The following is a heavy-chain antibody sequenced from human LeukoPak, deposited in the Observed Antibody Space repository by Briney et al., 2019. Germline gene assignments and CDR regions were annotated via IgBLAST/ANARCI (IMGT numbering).Heavy chain of an antibody. V-gene: IGHV4-59*08. D-gene: IGHD2-2*02. J-gene: IGHJ5*02. CDR1: GGSISSYF. Sequence: SETLSLTCSVSGGSISSYFWSWIRQPPGKGLEWIGYINYSGNTNYNPSLKSRVTISVDTSKNQFSLKLSSVTAADTAVYYCARQGSCSSTSCYTFPRLFDPWGQGTLVTVSS. CDR3: ARQGSCSSTSCYTFPRLFDP. CDR2: INYSGNT.